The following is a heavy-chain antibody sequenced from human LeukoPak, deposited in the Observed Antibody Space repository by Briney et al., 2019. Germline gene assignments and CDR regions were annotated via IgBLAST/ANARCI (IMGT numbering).Heavy chain of an antibody. V-gene: IGHV3-23*01. J-gene: IGHJ4*02. CDR3: AKDPYPLRLSY. CDR1: GFTFSSYA. D-gene: IGHD2-2*02. Sequence: GGSLRLSCAASGFTFSSYAMSRVRQAPGKGLEWVSAISGSGGSTYYADSVRGRFTISRDNSKNTLYLQMNSLRAEDTAVYYCAKDPYPLRLSYWGQGTLVTVSS. CDR2: ISGSGGST.